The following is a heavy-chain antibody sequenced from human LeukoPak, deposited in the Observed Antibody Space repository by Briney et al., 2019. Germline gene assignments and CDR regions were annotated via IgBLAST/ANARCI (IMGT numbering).Heavy chain of an antibody. CDR1: GFTFSSYW. CDR2: INSDGSST. Sequence: PGGSLRLSCAASGFTFSSYWMHWVRQAPGKGLVWVSRINSDGSSTSYADSVKGRFTISRDNAKNTLYLQMNSLRAEDTAVYYCARTFRIDMGYDSSGRGIDYWGQGTLVTVSS. V-gene: IGHV3-74*01. D-gene: IGHD3-22*01. J-gene: IGHJ4*02. CDR3: ARTFRIDMGYDSSGRGIDY.